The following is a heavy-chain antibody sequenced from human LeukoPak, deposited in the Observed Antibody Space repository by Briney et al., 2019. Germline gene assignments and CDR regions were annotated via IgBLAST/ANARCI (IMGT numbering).Heavy chain of an antibody. CDR1: GYTFTSYG. CDR2: ISGYNGNT. V-gene: IGHV1-18*01. J-gene: IGHJ6*02. CDR3: ARDILRDSDWLLSPIGDYYYYGMDV. D-gene: IGHD3-9*01. Sequence: ASVKVSCKASGYTFTSYGISWVRQAPGQGLEWMGWISGYNGNTNYVQKLQGGVTMTTDTSTSTAYMELRSLRSDDTAVFYCARDILRDSDWLLSPIGDYYYYGMDVWGQGTTVTVSS.